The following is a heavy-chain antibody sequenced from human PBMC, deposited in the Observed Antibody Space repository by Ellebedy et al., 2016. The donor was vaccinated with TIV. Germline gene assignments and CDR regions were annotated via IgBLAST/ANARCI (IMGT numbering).Heavy chain of an antibody. CDR3: ARWRRGHEFLDN. Sequence: GSLRLSCTVSGGSTITDDYCWSWIRQTPGRGLEWIGCAYSTGSTYYNASLKSRVTVSFDTSNNDFSLKVTSVTAADTAVYYCARWRRGHEFLDNWGQGTLVTVSS. V-gene: IGHV4-39*02. CDR1: GGSTITDDYC. J-gene: IGHJ4*02. CDR2: AYSTGST. D-gene: IGHD3-10*01.